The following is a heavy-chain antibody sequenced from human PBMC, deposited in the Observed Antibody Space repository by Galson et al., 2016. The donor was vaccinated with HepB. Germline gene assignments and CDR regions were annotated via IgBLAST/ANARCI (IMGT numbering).Heavy chain of an antibody. CDR3: VRGRIAVAGTGGYYFDH. Sequence: SLRLSCAASGFAFSDYVMGWVRQAPGKGLEWLGFIRRKAFGGTTQYAASVKGRFTTSRDDSKTTAFLQMNSLKTEDTAVYYCVRGRIAVAGTGGYYFDHWGQGTLVPVSS. J-gene: IGHJ4*02. V-gene: IGHV3-49*04. CDR1: GFAFSDYV. CDR2: IRRKAFGGTT. D-gene: IGHD6-19*01.